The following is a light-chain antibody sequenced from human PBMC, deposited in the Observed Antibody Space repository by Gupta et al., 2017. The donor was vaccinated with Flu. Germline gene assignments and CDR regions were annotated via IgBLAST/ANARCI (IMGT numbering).Light chain of an antibody. CDR2: TAS. J-gene: IGKJ3*01. CDR3: QSYNKVPFT. V-gene: IGKV1-27*01. Sequence: DLQMTQSPSSLSASVGDRITITCRASQGISDYLAWYQQQPGKVPKLLIYTASTLQSGVPSRFSGRRSGTDFTLTISSLQPEDVATYYCQSYNKVPFTFGHGTTVHIK. CDR1: QGISDY.